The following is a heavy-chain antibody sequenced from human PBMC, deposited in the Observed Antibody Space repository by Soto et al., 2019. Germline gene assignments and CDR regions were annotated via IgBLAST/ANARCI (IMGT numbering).Heavy chain of an antibody. J-gene: IGHJ4*02. D-gene: IGHD2-21*02. CDR1: GCSISSGGYS. V-gene: IGHV4-30-2*01. Sequence: PSETLSLTCAVSGCSISSGGYSWSWIRQPPGKGLEWIGYIYHSGSTYYNPSLKSRVIISVDRSKNQFSLKLSSVTAADTAVYYCARHLPYCGGDCYSLDYWGQGTLVTVSS. CDR2: IYHSGST. CDR3: ARHLPYCGGDCYSLDY.